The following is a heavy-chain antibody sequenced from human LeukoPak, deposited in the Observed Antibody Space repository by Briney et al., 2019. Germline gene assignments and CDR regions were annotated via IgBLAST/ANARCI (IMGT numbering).Heavy chain of an antibody. Sequence: PSETLSLTCTVSGGSISSYYWSWIRQPPGKGLEWIGYIYYSGSTNYNPSLKSRVTISVDTSKNQFSLKLSSVTAADTAVYYCARTLLGIDYGSGSYDFDYSGQGTLVTVSS. D-gene: IGHD3-10*01. V-gene: IGHV4-59*08. CDR1: GGSISSYY. J-gene: IGHJ4*02. CDR2: IYYSGST. CDR3: ARTLLGIDYGSGSYDFDY.